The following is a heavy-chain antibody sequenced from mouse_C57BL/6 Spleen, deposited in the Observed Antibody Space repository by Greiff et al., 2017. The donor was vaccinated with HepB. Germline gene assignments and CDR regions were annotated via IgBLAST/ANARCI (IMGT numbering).Heavy chain of an antibody. D-gene: IGHD2-10*02. J-gene: IGHJ3*01. CDR2: IDPENGDT. V-gene: IGHV14-4*01. CDR3: TTYGNYGDAY. CDR1: GFNIKDDY. Sequence: VQLQQSGAELVRPGASVKLSCTASGFNIKDDYMHWVKQRPEQGLEWIGWIDPENGDTEYASKFQGKATITADTSSNTAYLQLSSLTSEDTAVYYCTTYGNYGDAYWGQGTLVTVSA.